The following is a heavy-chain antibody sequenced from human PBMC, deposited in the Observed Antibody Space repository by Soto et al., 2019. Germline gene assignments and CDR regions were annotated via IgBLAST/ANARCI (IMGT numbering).Heavy chain of an antibody. Sequence: EVQLLESGGGLVQPGGSLRLSCAASGITISNYPMSWVRQAPGKVLDWVSGISGSGDRTYYADSAKGRFTISKDISKNSLSLQLDNLGVEDTAVYFCVKDDGGYPSTAPHWGQGTLVTVSS. D-gene: IGHD3-22*01. V-gene: IGHV3-23*01. CDR3: VKDDGGYPSTAPH. J-gene: IGHJ1*01. CDR2: ISGSGDRT. CDR1: GITISNYP.